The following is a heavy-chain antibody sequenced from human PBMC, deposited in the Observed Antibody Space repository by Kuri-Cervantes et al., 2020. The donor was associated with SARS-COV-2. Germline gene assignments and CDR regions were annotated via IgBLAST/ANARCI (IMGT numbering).Heavy chain of an antibody. CDR3: ARDVKYDFWSGSLYYYYYMDV. CDR1: GFTFSSYA. Sequence: GESLKISCAASGFTFSSYAMHWVRQAPGKGLEWVAVISYDGSNKYYADSVKGRFTISRDNAKNSLYLQMNSLRAEDTALYYCARDVKYDFWSGSLYYYYYMDVWGKGTTVTVSS. D-gene: IGHD3-3*01. V-gene: IGHV3-30-3*01. J-gene: IGHJ6*03. CDR2: ISYDGSNK.